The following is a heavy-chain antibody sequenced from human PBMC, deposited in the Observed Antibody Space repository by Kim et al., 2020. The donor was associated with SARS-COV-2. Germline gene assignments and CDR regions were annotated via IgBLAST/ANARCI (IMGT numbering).Heavy chain of an antibody. J-gene: IGHJ4*02. Sequence: ADPRKGRFTITRDNAKNSLDLQMNSLRDEDTAVYYCARSHDYGDYGSFDYWGQGTLVTVSS. D-gene: IGHD4-17*01. V-gene: IGHV3-48*02. CDR3: ARSHDYGDYGSFDY.